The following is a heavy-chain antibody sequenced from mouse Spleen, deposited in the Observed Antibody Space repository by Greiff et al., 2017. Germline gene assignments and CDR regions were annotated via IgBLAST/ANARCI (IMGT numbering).Heavy chain of an antibody. Sequence: QVQLQQSGPELVKPGASVKISCKASGYAFSSSWMNWVKQRPGKGLEWIGRIYPGDGDTNYNGKFKGKATLTADKSSSTAYMQLSSLTSEDSAVYFCASLLRPMDYWGQGTSVTVSS. J-gene: IGHJ4*01. CDR1: GYAFSSSW. V-gene: IGHV1-82*01. CDR2: IYPGDGDT. CDR3: ASLLRPMDY. D-gene: IGHD1-2*01.